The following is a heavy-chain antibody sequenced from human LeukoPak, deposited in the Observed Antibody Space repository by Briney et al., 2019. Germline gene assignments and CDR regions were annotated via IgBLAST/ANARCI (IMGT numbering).Heavy chain of an antibody. J-gene: IGHJ4*02. CDR1: GFTFGDYA. V-gene: IGHV3-49*04. CDR2: IRSKAYGGTT. CDR3: TREGGDDSSGYYYFFFDY. Sequence: PGGSLRLSCTASGFTFGDYAMSWVRQAPGKGLEWVGFIRSKAYGGTTEYAASVKGRFTISRDDSKSFAYLQMNSLKTEDTAVYYCTREGGDDSSGYYYFFFDYWGQGTLVTVSS. D-gene: IGHD3-22*01.